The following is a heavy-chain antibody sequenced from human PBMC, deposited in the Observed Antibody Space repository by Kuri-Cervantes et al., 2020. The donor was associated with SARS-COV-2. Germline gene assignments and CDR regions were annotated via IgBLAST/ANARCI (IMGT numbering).Heavy chain of an antibody. J-gene: IGHJ3*02. D-gene: IGHD3-16*01. V-gene: IGHV4-4*02. Sequence: ESLKLSCDVSGDSISNSNWWTWVRQPPGKALEWIGEIHHSGTTNYNPSLKSRVTISVDTSKNQFSLKLRSVTAADAAVYYCARVWGGPDAFDIWGQGTMVTVSS. CDR3: ARVWGGPDAFDI. CDR1: GDSISNSNW. CDR2: IHHSGTT.